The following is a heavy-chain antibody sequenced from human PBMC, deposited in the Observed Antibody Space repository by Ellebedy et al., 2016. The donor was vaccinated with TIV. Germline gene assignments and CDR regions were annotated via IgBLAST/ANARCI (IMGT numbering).Heavy chain of an antibody. CDR1: GGSIRSSSYY. CDR3: AKQKRTDRVTLMSFDT. V-gene: IGHV4-39*01. Sequence: MPSETLSLTCTVSGGSIRSSSYYWGWIRQPPGKGLVWIGSIYYRGSPYYHPSLESRVTRSGDTSRNQFSLKVNSVPAADTAVYYCAKQKRTDRVTLMSFDTWGRGTLVTVSS. CDR2: IYYRGSP. J-gene: IGHJ4*02. D-gene: IGHD3-16*01.